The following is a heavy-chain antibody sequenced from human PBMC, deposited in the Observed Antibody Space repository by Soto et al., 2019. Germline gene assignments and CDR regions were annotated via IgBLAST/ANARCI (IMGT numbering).Heavy chain of an antibody. D-gene: IGHD3-16*01. CDR3: ASNYAYAEGYYFYGIDV. J-gene: IGHJ6*02. V-gene: IGHV3-7*01. CDR1: GFTFSNYW. Sequence: GGSLRLSCAASGFTFSNYWMSWVRQVPGKGPEWVATIKQDGSATFFADSVKGRFTVSRDNGKNSLYLQMNSLRAEDTAVYYCASNYAYAEGYYFYGIDVWGQGTTVTVSS. CDR2: IKQDGSAT.